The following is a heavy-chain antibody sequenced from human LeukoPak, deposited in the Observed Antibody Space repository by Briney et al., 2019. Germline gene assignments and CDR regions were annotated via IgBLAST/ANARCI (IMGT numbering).Heavy chain of an antibody. D-gene: IGHD2-2*01. CDR3: TTEDIVVVPAATY. J-gene: IGHJ4*02. CDR2: IKSKTDGGTT. CDR1: GFTFSNAW. Sequence: RSGGSLRLSCAASGFTFSNAWMSWVRQAPGKGLEWVGRIKSKTDGGTTDYAAPVKGRFTISRDDSKNTLYLQMDSLKTEDTAVYYCTTEDIVVVPAATYWGQGTLVTVSS. V-gene: IGHV3-15*01.